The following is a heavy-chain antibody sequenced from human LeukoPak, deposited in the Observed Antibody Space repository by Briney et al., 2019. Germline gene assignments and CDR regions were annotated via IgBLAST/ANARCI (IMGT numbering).Heavy chain of an antibody. CDR3: ARDPNWNDWGNYAFDI. J-gene: IGHJ3*02. D-gene: IGHD1-1*01. Sequence: GGSLRLSCAASGFTFSDYYMSWIRQAPGKGLEWVSYISSSGSTIYYADSVKGRFTISRDNAKNSLYLQMNSLRAEDTAVYYCARDPNWNDWGNYAFDIWGQGTMVTVSS. V-gene: IGHV3-11*04. CDR1: GFTFSDYY. CDR2: ISSSGSTI.